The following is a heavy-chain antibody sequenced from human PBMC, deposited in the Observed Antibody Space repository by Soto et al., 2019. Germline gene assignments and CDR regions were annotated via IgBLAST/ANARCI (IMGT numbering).Heavy chain of an antibody. Sequence: QVQLVESGGGVVQPGRSLRLSCAASGFTFSSYAMDWVGQAPGKGLEWVAVISYDGSKKYYADSVKGRFTIARDNSKNTLYLQMNGLRAEDTAVYYCARGNVGYFDYWGQGTLVTVSS. J-gene: IGHJ4*02. CDR1: GFTFSSYA. V-gene: IGHV3-30-3*01. CDR3: ARGNVGYFDY. CDR2: ISYDGSKK. D-gene: IGHD1-1*01.